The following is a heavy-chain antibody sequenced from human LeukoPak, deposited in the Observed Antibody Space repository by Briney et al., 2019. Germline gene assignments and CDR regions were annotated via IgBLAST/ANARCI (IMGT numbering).Heavy chain of an antibody. CDR2: IYHSGST. D-gene: IGHD3-10*01. J-gene: IGHJ6*04. Sequence: SGTLSLTCAVSGGSISSSNWWSWVRQPPGKGLEWIGEIYHSGSTNYNPSLKSRVTISVDKSKNQFSLKLSSVTAADTAVYYCARDPAMVRGPSMDVWGKGTTVTVSS. V-gene: IGHV4-4*02. CDR1: GGSISSSNW. CDR3: ARDPAMVRGPSMDV.